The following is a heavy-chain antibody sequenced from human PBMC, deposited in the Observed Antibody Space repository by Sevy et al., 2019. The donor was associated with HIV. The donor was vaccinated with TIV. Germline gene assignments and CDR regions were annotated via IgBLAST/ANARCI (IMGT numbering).Heavy chain of an antibody. Sequence: ASVKGSCKASGYTFTSYDINWVRQATGQGLEWMGWMNPNSGNTDHAQEFQGRVTMTRDTSKSTAYMELSSLRFEDTAVYYCARGRGSKSLDVWGQGTTVTVSS. CDR3: ARGRGSKSLDV. J-gene: IGHJ6*02. V-gene: IGHV1-8*01. CDR1: GYTFTSYD. D-gene: IGHD3-16*01. CDR2: MNPNSGNT.